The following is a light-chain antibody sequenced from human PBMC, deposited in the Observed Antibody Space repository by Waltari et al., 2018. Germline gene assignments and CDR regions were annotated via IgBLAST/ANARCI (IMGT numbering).Light chain of an antibody. CDR1: NSDLADYTF. J-gene: IGLJ3*02. V-gene: IGLV2-14*03. CDR2: DGR. Sequence: QSALTQPASVSGSPGQSITISCNASNSDLADYTFFSWYQQHPGKAPKLIIYDGRSRPSGVSHRFSASKSDNTASLTISELQPEDEADYYCHSYTIRSTTMLFGGGTRLTVL. CDR3: HSYTIRSTTML.